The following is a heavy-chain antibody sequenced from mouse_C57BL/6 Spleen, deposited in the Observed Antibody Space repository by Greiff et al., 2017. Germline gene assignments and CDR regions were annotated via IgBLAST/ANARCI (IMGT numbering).Heavy chain of an antibody. V-gene: IGHV1-64*01. CDR2: IHPNSGST. CDR1: GYTFTSYW. CDR3: SGELRVAY. Sequence: QVQLQQPGAELVKPGASVKLSCTASGYTFTSYWMHWVKQRPGQGLEWIGMIHPNSGSTNYNEKFKSKATLTVDKSSSTPYMQLSDLTSEYSAVYYCSGELRVAYWGQGTLVTVSA. J-gene: IGHJ3*01. D-gene: IGHD1-1*01.